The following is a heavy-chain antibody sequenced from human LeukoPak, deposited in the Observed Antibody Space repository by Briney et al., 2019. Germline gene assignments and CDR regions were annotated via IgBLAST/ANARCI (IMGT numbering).Heavy chain of an antibody. CDR1: RGSISSFY. J-gene: IGHJ4*02. V-gene: IGHV4-59*01. CDR3: ARDYGGKFDY. D-gene: IGHD4-23*01. CDR2: ISYSGNT. Sequence: SGTLSLTCTVSRGSISSFYWSWIRQPPGKGLEWIGYISYSGNTKYNPSLKSRVTISVDTSENQFSLKLSSVTAADTAVYYCARDYGGKFDYWGQGTLVTVSS.